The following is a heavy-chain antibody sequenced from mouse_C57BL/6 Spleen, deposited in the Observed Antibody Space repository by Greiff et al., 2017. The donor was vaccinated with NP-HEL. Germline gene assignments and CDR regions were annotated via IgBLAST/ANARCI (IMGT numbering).Heavy chain of an antibody. V-gene: IGHV1-69*01. CDR2: LDPSDSYT. J-gene: IGHJ2*01. Sequence: QVQLQQPGAELVMPGASVKLSCKASGYTFTSYWMHWVKQRPGQGLEWIGELDPSDSYTNYNQKLKGKSTLTVDKSSSTAYMQLSSLTSEDSAVYYWARDIRGYFDYWGQGTTLTVSS. CDR1: GYTFTSYW. CDR3: ARDIRGYFDY.